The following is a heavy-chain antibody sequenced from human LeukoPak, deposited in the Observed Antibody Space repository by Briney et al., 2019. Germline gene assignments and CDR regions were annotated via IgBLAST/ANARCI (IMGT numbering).Heavy chain of an antibody. D-gene: IGHD3-16*01. J-gene: IGHJ4*02. CDR1: GFTFSSYA. CDR3: AKDPVVFHGGSGCHHFDY. Sequence: PGGSLRLSCAASGFTFSSYAMSWVRQTPGKGLEWVSTISGSGVSAYYGDAVYADSVKGRFTISRDDSKNTLHLQMDSLRVEDTGIYYCAKDPVVFHGGSGCHHFDYWGLGTLVTVSS. V-gene: IGHV3-23*01. CDR2: ISGSGVSA.